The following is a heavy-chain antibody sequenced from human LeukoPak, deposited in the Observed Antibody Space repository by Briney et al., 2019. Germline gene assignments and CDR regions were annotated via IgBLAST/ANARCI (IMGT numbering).Heavy chain of an antibody. J-gene: IGHJ5*02. CDR2: VYYSGTT. CDR3: ARGGIQLWSNNWVDP. D-gene: IGHD5-18*01. CDR1: GGSMSIYY. V-gene: IGHV4-59*01. Sequence: SETLSLTCTVSGGSMSIYYWSWIRQPPGKGLEWIGYVYYSGTTNYNPSLRSRVTISVDTSKNQFSLKLSSVTAADTAVYYCARGGIQLWSNNWVDPWGQGILVTVSS.